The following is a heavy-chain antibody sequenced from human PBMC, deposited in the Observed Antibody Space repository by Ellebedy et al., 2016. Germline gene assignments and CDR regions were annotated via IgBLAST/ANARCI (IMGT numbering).Heavy chain of an antibody. CDR3: AKDLGNGQYYYYGMDV. Sequence: GGSLRLXXAASGFTFSSYGMHWVRQAPGKGLEWVAVISYDGSNKYYADSVKGRFTISRDNSKNTLYLQMNSLRAEDTAVYYCAKDLGNGQYYYYGMDVWGQGTTVTVSS. CDR1: GFTFSSYG. V-gene: IGHV3-30*18. J-gene: IGHJ6*02. D-gene: IGHD2-8*01. CDR2: ISYDGSNK.